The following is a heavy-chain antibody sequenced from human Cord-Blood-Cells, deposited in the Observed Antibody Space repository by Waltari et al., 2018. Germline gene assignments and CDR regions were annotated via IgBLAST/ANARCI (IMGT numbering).Heavy chain of an antibody. Sequence: QVQLVESGGGVVQPGRSLRLSCAASGFTFSSYGMHWVRQAPGKGLEWVAVIWYDGSNKYYADSVKCRVTISRDNSKNTLYLQMNSLRAEDTAVYYCARGVSSGAFDIWGQGTMVTVSS. CDR2: IWYDGSNK. D-gene: IGHD6-6*01. CDR1: GFTFSSYG. V-gene: IGHV3-33*01. CDR3: ARGVSSGAFDI. J-gene: IGHJ3*02.